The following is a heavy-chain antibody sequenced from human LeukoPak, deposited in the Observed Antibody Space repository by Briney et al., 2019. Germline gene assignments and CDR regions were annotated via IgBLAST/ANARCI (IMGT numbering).Heavy chain of an antibody. D-gene: IGHD5-18*01. V-gene: IGHV3-43*01. J-gene: IGHJ4*02. CDR3: AKERDSYGRYFDY. Sequence: GGSLTLSCAASGFTFDDYTMHWVRQAPGKGLEWVSLISWDGGSTYYADSVKGRFTISRDNSKNSLYLQMNSLRTEDTALYYCAKERDSYGRYFDYWGQGTLVTVSS. CDR2: ISWDGGST. CDR1: GFTFDDYT.